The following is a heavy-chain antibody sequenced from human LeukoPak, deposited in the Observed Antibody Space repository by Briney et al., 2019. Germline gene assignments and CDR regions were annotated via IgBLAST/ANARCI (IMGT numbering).Heavy chain of an antibody. Sequence: PSETLSLTCTVSGGSISSYYWSWIRQPAGKGLEWIGRIYTSGSTNYNPSLKSRVTMSVDTSKNQFSLKLSSVTAADTAVYYCARASRNYYDSSGYYYYYYYMDVWGKGTTVTISS. CDR3: ARASRNYYDSSGYYYYYYYMDV. J-gene: IGHJ6*03. V-gene: IGHV4-4*07. CDR2: IYTSGST. D-gene: IGHD3-22*01. CDR1: GGSISSYY.